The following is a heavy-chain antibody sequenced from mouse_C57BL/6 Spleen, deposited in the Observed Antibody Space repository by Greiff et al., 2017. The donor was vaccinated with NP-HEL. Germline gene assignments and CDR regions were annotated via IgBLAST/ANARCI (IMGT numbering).Heavy chain of an antibody. CDR1: GFTFSSYT. Sequence: EVMLVESGGGLVKPGGSLKLSCAASGFTFSSYTMSWVRQTPEKRLEWVATISGGGGNTYYPDSVKGRFTISRDNAKNTLYLQMSSLRSEDTALYYCASVYDGYYGYFDVWGTGTTVTVSS. CDR2: ISGGGGNT. J-gene: IGHJ1*03. CDR3: ASVYDGYYGYFDV. D-gene: IGHD2-3*01. V-gene: IGHV5-9*01.